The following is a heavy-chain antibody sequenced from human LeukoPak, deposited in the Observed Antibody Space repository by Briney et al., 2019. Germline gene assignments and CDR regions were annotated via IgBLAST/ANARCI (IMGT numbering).Heavy chain of an antibody. V-gene: IGHV3-21*01. CDR3: ARWGGSYFGYFDY. CDR2: ITSGSSYI. J-gene: IGHJ4*02. CDR1: GFTFSSYN. Sequence: GGSLRLSCAASGFTFSSYNMNWVRQAPGQGLEWVSSITSGSSYIYYADSVKGRFTISRDNAKNSLYLQMNSLRAEDTAMYYCARWGGSYFGYFDYWGQGTLVTVSS. D-gene: IGHD1-26*01.